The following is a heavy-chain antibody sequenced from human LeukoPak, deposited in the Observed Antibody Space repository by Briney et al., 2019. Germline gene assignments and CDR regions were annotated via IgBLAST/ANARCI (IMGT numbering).Heavy chain of an antibody. CDR1: GSTFSSYS. CDR3: ARSFGVVIDRHYYYYMDV. V-gene: IGHV3-21*01. D-gene: IGHD3-3*01. Sequence: GGSLRLSCAASGSTFSSYSMNWVRQAPGKGLEWVSSISSSSSYIYYADSVKGRITISRDNAKNSLYLQMNSLRAEDTAVYYCARSFGVVIDRHYYYYMDVWGKGTTVTVSS. J-gene: IGHJ6*03. CDR2: ISSSSSYI.